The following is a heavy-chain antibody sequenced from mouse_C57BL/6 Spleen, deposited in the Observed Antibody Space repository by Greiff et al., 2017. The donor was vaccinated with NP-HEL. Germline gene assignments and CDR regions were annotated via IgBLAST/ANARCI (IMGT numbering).Heavy chain of an antibody. D-gene: IGHD1-1*01. Sequence: QVQLKQPGTELVKPGASVKLSCKASGYTFTSYWMHWVKQRPGQGLEWIGNINPSNGGTNYNEKFKSKATLTVDKSSSTAYMQLSSLTSEDSAVYYCAREGIYYGSRDYAMDYWGQGTSVTVSS. CDR1: GYTFTSYW. CDR3: AREGIYYGSRDYAMDY. J-gene: IGHJ4*01. V-gene: IGHV1-53*01. CDR2: INPSNGGT.